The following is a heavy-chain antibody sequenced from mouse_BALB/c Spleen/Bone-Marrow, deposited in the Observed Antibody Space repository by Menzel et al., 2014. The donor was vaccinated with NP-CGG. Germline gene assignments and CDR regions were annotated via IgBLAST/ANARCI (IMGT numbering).Heavy chain of an antibody. CDR2: ISSGGSYT. D-gene: IGHD2-3*01. J-gene: IGHJ4*01. V-gene: IGHV5-6-4*01. CDR1: GFTFSSYT. Sequence: EVNVVESGGGLVKPGGSLKLSCAASGFTFSSYTMSWVRQTPEKRLEWVATISSGGSYTYYPDSVKGRFTISRDNAKNTRYLQMSSLKSEDTAMYYCTRDLYDGYYYYAMDYWGQGTSVTVSS. CDR3: TRDLYDGYYYYAMDY.